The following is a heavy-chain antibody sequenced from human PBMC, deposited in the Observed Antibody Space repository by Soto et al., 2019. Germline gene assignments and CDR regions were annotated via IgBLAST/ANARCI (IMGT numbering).Heavy chain of an antibody. Sequence: SVKVSCKASGGTFSSYTISWVRQAPGQGLEWMGRIIPILGIANYAQKFQGRVTITADKSTSTAYMELSSLRSEDTAVYYCASSVYCSGGSCYSFGYWGQGTLVTVSS. CDR3: ASSVYCSGGSCYSFGY. D-gene: IGHD2-15*01. CDR1: GGTFSSYT. V-gene: IGHV1-69*02. CDR2: IIPILGIA. J-gene: IGHJ4*02.